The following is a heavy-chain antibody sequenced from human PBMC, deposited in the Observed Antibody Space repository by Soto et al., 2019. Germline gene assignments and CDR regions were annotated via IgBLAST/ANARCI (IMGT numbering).Heavy chain of an antibody. CDR1: GYTLTELS. J-gene: IGHJ5*02. CDR3: ATLGSYYNWNWFDP. V-gene: IGHV1-24*01. Sequence: RASVNVSCKLSGYTLTELSIHWVRQAPGKGLECMGGFDPEDGETIYAQKFQGRVTMTEDTSTDTAYMELSSLRSEDTAVYYCATLGSYYNWNWFDPWGQGTLVTVSS. D-gene: IGHD3-10*01. CDR2: FDPEDGET.